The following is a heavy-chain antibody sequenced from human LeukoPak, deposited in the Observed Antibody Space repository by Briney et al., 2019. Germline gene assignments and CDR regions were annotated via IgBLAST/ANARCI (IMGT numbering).Heavy chain of an antibody. D-gene: IGHD6-19*01. CDR3: ARVLEGSSGQHWYFDL. J-gene: IGHJ2*01. V-gene: IGHV4-34*01. CDR2: INHSGST. CDR1: GGSFSGYY. Sequence: SETLCLTCAVYGGSFSGYYWSWIRQPPGKGLEWIGEINHSGSTNYNPSLKSRVTISVDTSKNQFSLRLSSVTAADTAVYYCARVLEGSSGQHWYFDLWGRGTLVTVSS.